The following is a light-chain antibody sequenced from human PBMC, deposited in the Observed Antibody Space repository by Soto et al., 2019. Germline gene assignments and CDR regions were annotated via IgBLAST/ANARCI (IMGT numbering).Light chain of an antibody. Sequence: DIQMTQSPSTLPASVGDRVTLTCRASQGISTWLAWYQQKPGKVPKLLIYGASRLHTGVPSRFSGSGSGTDFTLTISSLQPEDFATYYCQQASSLPHTFGQGTKVDIK. CDR3: QQASSLPHT. CDR1: QGISTW. CDR2: GAS. J-gene: IGKJ2*01. V-gene: IGKV1-12*01.